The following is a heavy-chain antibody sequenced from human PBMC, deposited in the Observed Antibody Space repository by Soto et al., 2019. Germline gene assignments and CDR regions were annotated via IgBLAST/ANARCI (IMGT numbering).Heavy chain of an antibody. CDR1: GGTFSSYA. CDR2: ISPIFGTA. D-gene: IGHD6-19*01. CDR3: ARDDPVKRTFGWLVRDYYYYGMDV. V-gene: IGHV1-69*13. Sequence: SVKVSCKASGGTFSSYAISWVRQAPGQGLEWMGWISPIFGTANYAQKFQGRVTITADESTSTAYMELSSLRSEDTAVYYCARDDPVKRTFGWLVRDYYYYGMDVWGQGTTVTSP. J-gene: IGHJ6*02.